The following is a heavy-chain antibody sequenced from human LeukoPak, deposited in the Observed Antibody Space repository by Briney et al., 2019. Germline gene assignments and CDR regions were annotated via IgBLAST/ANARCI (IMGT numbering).Heavy chain of an antibody. CDR3: AKDRADGQQN. J-gene: IGHJ4*02. D-gene: IGHD6-13*01. CDR2: IGSDNKP. V-gene: IGHV3-23*01. CDR1: GFTFSAYA. Sequence: GGSLRLSCEASGFTFSAYAMTWVRQAPGKGLEWVSSIGSDNKPHYSESVKGRFAISRDNSKNMLYMQMNSLRAEDTAVYYCAKDRADGQQNWGQGTLVTVSS.